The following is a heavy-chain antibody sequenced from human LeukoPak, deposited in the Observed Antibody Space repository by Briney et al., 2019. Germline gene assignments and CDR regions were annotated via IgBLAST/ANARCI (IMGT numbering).Heavy chain of an antibody. CDR3: AKDPESDFWSGPDY. J-gene: IGHJ4*02. CDR1: GFSFGRYA. Sequence: GGSLGLSCAASGFSFGRYAMTWVRQAPGKGLEWVSGISYNGGRTYYADSLKGRITISRDNSKNTLYLQMNSLRVEDTAVYYCAKDPESDFWSGPDYWGQGTLVTVSS. V-gene: IGHV3-23*01. D-gene: IGHD3-3*01. CDR2: ISYNGGRT.